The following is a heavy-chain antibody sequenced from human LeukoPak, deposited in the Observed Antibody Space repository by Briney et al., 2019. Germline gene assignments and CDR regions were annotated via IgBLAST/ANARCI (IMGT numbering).Heavy chain of an antibody. D-gene: IGHD1-26*01. V-gene: IGHV4-38-2*02. J-gene: IGHJ5*02. CDR2: IYHSEST. CDR3: ARIVGATSWFDP. Sequence: PSETLSLTCTVSGYSISIGYYWGWIRQPPGKGLEWIGSIYHSESTYYNPSLKSRVTISVDTSKNRFSLKLNSVTAADTAVYHCARIVGATSWFDPWGQGTLVTVSS. CDR1: GYSISIGYY.